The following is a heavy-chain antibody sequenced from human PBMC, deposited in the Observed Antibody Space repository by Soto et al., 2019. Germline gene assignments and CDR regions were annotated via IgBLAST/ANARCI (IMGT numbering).Heavy chain of an antibody. CDR3: AIGRGNSGSFLVSDY. Sequence: ASVKVSCKASGYTFTGYYMHWVRQAPGQGLEWMGIINPSGGSTSYAQKFQGRVTMTRDTSTSTVYMGLSSLRSEDTAVYYCAIGRGNSGSFLVSDYWGQGTLVTVSS. CDR1: GYTFTGYY. D-gene: IGHD1-26*01. V-gene: IGHV1-46*03. CDR2: INPSGGST. J-gene: IGHJ4*02.